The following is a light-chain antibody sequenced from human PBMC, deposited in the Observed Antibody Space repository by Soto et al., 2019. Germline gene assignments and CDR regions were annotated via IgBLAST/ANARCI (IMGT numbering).Light chain of an antibody. CDR2: VAS. J-gene: IGKJ4*01. CDR1: QSVSSN. V-gene: IGKV3-15*01. Sequence: EIVMTQSPATLSVSTGETATLSCRASQSVSSNLAWYQQKPGQTPKLLIYVASTRATGIPARFSGSGSGTESTLTISSLHSEDCAVYYCQQYNVWPLTFGGGTKVEFK. CDR3: QQYNVWPLT.